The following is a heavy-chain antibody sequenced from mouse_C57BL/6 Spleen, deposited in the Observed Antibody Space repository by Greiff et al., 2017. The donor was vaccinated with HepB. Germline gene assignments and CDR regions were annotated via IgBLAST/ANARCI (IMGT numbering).Heavy chain of an antibody. Sequence: VKLMESGAELARPGASVKLSCKASGYTFTSYGISWVKQRTGQGLEWIGEIYPRSGNTYYNEKFKGKATLTADKSSSTAYMEIRSLTSEDSAVYFCARGSSLDVWGTGTTVTVSS. J-gene: IGHJ1*03. D-gene: IGHD6-1*01. CDR3: ARGSSLDV. V-gene: IGHV1-81*01. CDR1: GYTFTSYG. CDR2: IYPRSGNT.